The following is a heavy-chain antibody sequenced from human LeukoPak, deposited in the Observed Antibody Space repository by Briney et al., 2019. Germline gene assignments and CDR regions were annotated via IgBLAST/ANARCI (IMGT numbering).Heavy chain of an antibody. J-gene: IGHJ6*03. CDR2: ISWDGGST. CDR3: AKDGGGSDGVRSIADYYYYMDV. CDR1: GFTFDDYA. D-gene: IGHD2-21*02. Sequence: GGSLRLSCAASGFTFDDYAMHWVRQAPGKGLEWVSLISWDGGSTYYADSVKGRFTISRDNSKNSLYLQMNSLRAEDTALYYCAKDGGGSDGVRSIADYYYYMDVWGKGTTVTVSS. V-gene: IGHV3-43D*03.